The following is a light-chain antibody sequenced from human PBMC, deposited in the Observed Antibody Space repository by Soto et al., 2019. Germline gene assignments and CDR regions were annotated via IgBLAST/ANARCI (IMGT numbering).Light chain of an antibody. CDR2: KVS. CDR1: QSLVYSDGNTY. Sequence: DVVMTQSPLSLPVTLGQPASISCRSNQSLVYSDGNTYLNWFQQRPGQSPRRLIYKVSNRDSGVPERFGGSGSGTNFTRKTSRGEAKDLGFYYCMQGTHWPPNFAPGPKWMSN. CDR3: MQGTHWPPN. V-gene: IGKV2-30*01. J-gene: IGKJ3*01.